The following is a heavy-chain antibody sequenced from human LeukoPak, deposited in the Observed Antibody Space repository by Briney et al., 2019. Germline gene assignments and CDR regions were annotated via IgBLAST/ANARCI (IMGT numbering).Heavy chain of an antibody. J-gene: IGHJ4*02. CDR3: AKGLAFDY. Sequence: GTSLTLSCAASGFTFSSYDMSWGRQAPGKGQEWVSSIRGSDRSTYYADSVKGRFTISKDNSKNTLYLQMNSLRADDTAVYYCAKGLAFDYWGQGILVTVSS. CDR1: GFTFSSYD. V-gene: IGHV3-23*01. CDR2: IRGSDRST.